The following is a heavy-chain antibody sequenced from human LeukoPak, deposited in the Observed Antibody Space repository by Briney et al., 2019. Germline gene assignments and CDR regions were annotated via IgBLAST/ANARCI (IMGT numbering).Heavy chain of an antibody. V-gene: IGHV1-18*01. CDR3: ARAHYYDSSGYQAY. D-gene: IGHD3-22*01. CDR1: GYTFTSYG. Sequence: ASVKVSCKASGYTFTSYGISWVRQAPGQGLEWMGWISAYNGNTNYAQKLQGRVTMTTDTSTSTAYMELRSLRSDDTAVYYCARAHYYDSSGYQAYWGQGTLVTVSS. CDR2: ISAYNGNT. J-gene: IGHJ4*02.